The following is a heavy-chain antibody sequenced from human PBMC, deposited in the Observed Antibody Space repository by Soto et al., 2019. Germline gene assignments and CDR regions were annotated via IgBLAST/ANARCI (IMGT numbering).Heavy chain of an antibody. Sequence: GGSLRLSCAASGFTFSSHGMHWVRQAPGKGLEWVAVIWYDGGNKYYADSVKGRFTISRDNSKNTLYLQMNSLRAEDTAVYYCARAGGYCGGDCYPYGMDVWGQGTTVTVSS. D-gene: IGHD2-21*01. CDR1: GFTFSSHG. CDR2: IWYDGGNK. CDR3: ARAGGYCGGDCYPYGMDV. V-gene: IGHV3-33*01. J-gene: IGHJ6*02.